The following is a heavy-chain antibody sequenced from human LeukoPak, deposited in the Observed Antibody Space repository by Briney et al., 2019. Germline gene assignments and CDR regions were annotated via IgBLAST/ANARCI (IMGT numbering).Heavy chain of an antibody. CDR2: IYYSGST. CDR3: ARGLMVGATTSSYFDY. CDR1: GGSISSSSYY. D-gene: IGHD1-26*01. Sequence: SETLSLTCTVSGGSISSSSYYWGWIRQPPGKGLEWIGSIYYSGSTYYNPSLKSRVTISVDTSKNQFSLKLSSVTAADTAVYYCARGLMVGATTSSYFDYWGQGTLVTVSS. V-gene: IGHV4-39*07. J-gene: IGHJ4*02.